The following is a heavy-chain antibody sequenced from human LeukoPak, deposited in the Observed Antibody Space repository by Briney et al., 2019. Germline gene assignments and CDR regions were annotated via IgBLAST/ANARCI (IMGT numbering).Heavy chain of an antibody. CDR2: IIPIFGTA. D-gene: IGHD4-17*01. CDR1: GGTFSSYA. Sequence: ASVKVSCKASGGTFSSYAISWVRQAPGQGLEWMGGIIPIFGTANYAQKFQGRVTITADESTSTAYMELSSLRSEDTAVHYCARVPTADWYFDLWGRGTLVTVSS. V-gene: IGHV1-69*13. CDR3: ARVPTADWYFDL. J-gene: IGHJ2*01.